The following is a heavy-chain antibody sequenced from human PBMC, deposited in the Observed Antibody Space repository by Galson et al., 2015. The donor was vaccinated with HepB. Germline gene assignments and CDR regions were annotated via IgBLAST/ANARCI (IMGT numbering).Heavy chain of an antibody. CDR3: ARDAMVRPTPGAFDI. Sequence: SVKVSCKASGYTFTSYYMHWVRQAPGQGLEWMGIINPSGGSTSYAQKFQGRVTMTRDTSTSTVYMELSSLRSEDTAVYYCARDAMVRPTPGAFDIWGQGTTVTVSS. CDR1: GYTFTSYY. CDR2: INPSGGST. D-gene: IGHD3-10*01. J-gene: IGHJ3*02. V-gene: IGHV1-46*01.